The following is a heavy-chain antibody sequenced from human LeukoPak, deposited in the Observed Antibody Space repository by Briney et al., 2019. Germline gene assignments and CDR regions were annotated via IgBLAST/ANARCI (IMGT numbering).Heavy chain of an antibody. Sequence: PGGSLRLSCAASGFTVSSNYMSWVRQAPGKGLEWVSVIYSGGSTYYADSVKGRFTISRDNSKNTLYLQMNSLRAEDTAVYYCARARPVRGYSYGEAFDYWGQGTLVTVSS. V-gene: IGHV3-66*01. J-gene: IGHJ4*02. CDR2: IYSGGST. D-gene: IGHD5-18*01. CDR3: ARARPVRGYSYGEAFDY. CDR1: GFTVSSNY.